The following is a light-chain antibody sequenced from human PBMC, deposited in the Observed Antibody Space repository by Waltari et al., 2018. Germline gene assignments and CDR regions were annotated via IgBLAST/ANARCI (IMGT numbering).Light chain of an antibody. J-gene: IGKJ2*01. CDR3: QQRSNWTPHT. CDR2: DAS. Sequence: EIVLPQSPATLSLSPGDAATLSCRASQSVGTYLAWYQQKPGQPPRLLIYDASNRATGVPARFRGRGSGTDFTLTISSLEAEDFAVYYCQQRSNWTPHTFGQGARLEIK. CDR1: QSVGTY. V-gene: IGKV3-11*01.